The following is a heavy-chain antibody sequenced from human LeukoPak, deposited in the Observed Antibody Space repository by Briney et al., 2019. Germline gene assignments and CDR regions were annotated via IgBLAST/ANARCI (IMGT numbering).Heavy chain of an antibody. D-gene: IGHD4-11*01. V-gene: IGHV3-7*01. J-gene: IGHJ1*01. CDR3: ATYSILNAREFRY. CDR1: GFTFSNSW. Sequence: TGGSLRLSCAGSGFTFSNSWMGWVRQAPGKGLEWVANVQHIGGETYYVGSVKGRFTISRDNAKNSVYLQMNSLGADDTAVYYCATYSILNAREFRYWGQGTLVTVTS. CDR2: VQHIGGET.